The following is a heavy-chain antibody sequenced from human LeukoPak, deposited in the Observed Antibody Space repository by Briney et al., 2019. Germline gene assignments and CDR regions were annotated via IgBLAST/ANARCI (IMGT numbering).Heavy chain of an antibody. V-gene: IGHV3-21*01. D-gene: IGHD2-2*01. Sequence: GGSLRLSCAASGFTFSSYSMSWVRQAPGKGLEWVSSISSSSSYIYYADSVKGRFTISRDNAKNSLYLQMNSLRAEDTAVYYCARDHGYCSSTSCYDAFDIWGQGTMVTVSS. CDR1: GFTFSSYS. CDR3: ARDHGYCSSTSCYDAFDI. CDR2: ISSSSSYI. J-gene: IGHJ3*02.